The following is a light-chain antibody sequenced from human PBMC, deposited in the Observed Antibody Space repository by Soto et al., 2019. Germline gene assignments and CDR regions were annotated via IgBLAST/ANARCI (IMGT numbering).Light chain of an antibody. CDR1: SSDVGSYNL. V-gene: IGLV2-23*01. CDR3: CSYAGSSIHVV. Sequence: QSVLTQPASVSGSPGQSITISCNGTSSDVGSYNLVSWYQQHPGKAPKLMIYEGSKRPSGVSNRFSGSKSGNTASLTISGLQAEDEADYYCCSYAGSSIHVVFGGGTKLTVL. CDR2: EGS. J-gene: IGLJ2*01.